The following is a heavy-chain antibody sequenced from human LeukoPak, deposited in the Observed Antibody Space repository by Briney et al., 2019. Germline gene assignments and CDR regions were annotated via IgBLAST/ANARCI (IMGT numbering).Heavy chain of an antibody. CDR3: ARVRYYYYYMDI. J-gene: IGHJ6*03. CDR2: MNPNSGNT. Sequence: ASVKVSCKASVYTFTSYDINWVRQATGQGLEWMGWMNPNSGNTGYAQKFQGRVTMTRNTSISTAYMELSRLRSDDTAVYYCARVRYYYYYMDIWGKGTTVTVSS. CDR1: VYTFTSYD. V-gene: IGHV1-8*01. D-gene: IGHD3-22*01.